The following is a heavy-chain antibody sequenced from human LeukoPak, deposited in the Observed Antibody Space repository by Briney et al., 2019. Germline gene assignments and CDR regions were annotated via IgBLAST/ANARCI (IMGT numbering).Heavy chain of an antibody. CDR2: IGGDGIA. D-gene: IGHD4-17*01. Sequence: GGSLRLSCVASGFTFTDHPMNWVRQAPGKGLEWISHIGGDGIAFYADSVKGRFTASKDDARNSLYLQMSSLGDEDTAIYYCTRDAGYGDAVRWYFDLWGRGTLVTVSS. J-gene: IGHJ2*01. CDR1: GFTFTDHP. CDR3: TRDAGYGDAVRWYFDL. V-gene: IGHV3-69-1*01.